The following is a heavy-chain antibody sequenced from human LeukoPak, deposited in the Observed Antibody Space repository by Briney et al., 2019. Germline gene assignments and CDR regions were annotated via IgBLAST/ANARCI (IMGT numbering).Heavy chain of an antibody. CDR3: ARQSRLVIFGVANHWFDP. Sequence: SETLSLTCSDSGASIRSYYWSWIRQPPEKGLEWIGYIYHTGSTNYSPSLNSRVTMSVDTSKNEFSLKLSSVTAADTAVYYCARQSRLVIFGVANHWFDPWSQGTLVTVSS. J-gene: IGHJ5*02. V-gene: IGHV4-59*08. CDR1: GASIRSYY. CDR2: IYHTGST. D-gene: IGHD3-3*01.